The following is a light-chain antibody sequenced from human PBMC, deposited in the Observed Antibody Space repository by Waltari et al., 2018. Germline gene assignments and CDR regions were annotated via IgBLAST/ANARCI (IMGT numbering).Light chain of an antibody. CDR1: QTVTNK. CDR3: QQHNNWPLT. V-gene: IGKV3-15*01. CDR2: GAS. Sequence: EIVMTQSPATLSVSPGERATLSCRASQTVTNKLAWYQQKPGQAPRLLIYGASTRAAGIPARFSGSQSGSEFTLTISNVQSEDFAVYYCQQHNNWPLTFGPGTKVDVK. J-gene: IGKJ3*01.